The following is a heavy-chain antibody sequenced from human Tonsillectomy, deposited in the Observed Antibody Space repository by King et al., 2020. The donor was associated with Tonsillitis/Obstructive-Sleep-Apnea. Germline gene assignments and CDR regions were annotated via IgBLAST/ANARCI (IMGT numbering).Heavy chain of an antibody. CDR2: IRSKTNNYAT. V-gene: IGHV3-73*01. D-gene: IGHD3-3*01. J-gene: IGHJ5*02. Sequence: VQLVESGGGLVQPGGSLKLSCAASGFSFSGSAMHWVRQASGKGLEWVGRIRSKTNNYATAYAASVKGRFTISRDDSKNTAYLQMNSLKTEDTAVYYCTRFLDDFWSGSPTDYNWFDPWGQGTLVTVSS. CDR1: GFSFSGSA. CDR3: TRFLDDFWSGSPTDYNWFDP.